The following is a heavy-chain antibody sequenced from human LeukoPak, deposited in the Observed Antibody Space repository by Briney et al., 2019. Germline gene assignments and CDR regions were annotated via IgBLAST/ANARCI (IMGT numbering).Heavy chain of an antibody. J-gene: IGHJ4*02. CDR2: ISSSGSTI. D-gene: IGHD3-10*01. CDR1: GFTFSNAW. Sequence: GGSLRLSCAASGFTFSNAWMSWVRQAPGKGLEWVSYISSSGSTIYYADSVKGRFTISRDNAKNSLYLQMNSLRAEDTAVYYCARDLRGFGEFPTFEYWGQGTLVTVSS. V-gene: IGHV3-11*01. CDR3: ARDLRGFGEFPTFEY.